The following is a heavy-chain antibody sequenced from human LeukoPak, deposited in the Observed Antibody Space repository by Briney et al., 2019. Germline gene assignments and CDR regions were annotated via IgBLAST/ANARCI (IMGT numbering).Heavy chain of an antibody. J-gene: IGHJ3*02. CDR2: IIPIFGTA. Sequence: SVKVSCKASGGTFISYAISWVRQAPGQGLEWMGGIIPIFGTANYAQKFQGRVTITADESTSTAYMELSSLRSEDTAVYYCARDYGYSYADDAFDIWGQGTMVTVSS. V-gene: IGHV1-69*13. CDR3: ARDYGYSYADDAFDI. CDR1: GGTFISYA. D-gene: IGHD5-18*01.